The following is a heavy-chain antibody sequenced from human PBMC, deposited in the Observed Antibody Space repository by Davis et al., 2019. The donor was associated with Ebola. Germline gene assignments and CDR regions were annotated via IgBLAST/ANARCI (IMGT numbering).Heavy chain of an antibody. CDR1: GFTFSSYW. CDR3: ARSLIGRYYYYGMDV. V-gene: IGHV3-48*04. Sequence: GESLKISCAASGFTFSSYWMSWVRQAPGKGLEWVSYISSSSSTIYYADSVKGRFTISRDNAKNSLYLQMNSLRAEDTAVYYCARSLIGRYYYYGMDVWGQGTTVTVSS. CDR2: ISSSSSTI. J-gene: IGHJ6*02.